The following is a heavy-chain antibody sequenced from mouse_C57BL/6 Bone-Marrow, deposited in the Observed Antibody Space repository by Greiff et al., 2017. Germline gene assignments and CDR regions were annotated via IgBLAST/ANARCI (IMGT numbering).Heavy chain of an antibody. V-gene: IGHV1-81*01. CDR3: ARRDYYYGSSYDWYFDV. D-gene: IGHD1-1*01. CDR2: IYPRSGNT. Sequence: ASGYTFTSYGISWVKQRTGQGLEWIGEIYPRSGNTYYNEKFKGKATLTADKSSSTAYMELRSLTAEDSAVYFCARRDYYYGSSYDWYFDVWGTGTTVTVSS. J-gene: IGHJ1*03. CDR1: GYTFTSYG.